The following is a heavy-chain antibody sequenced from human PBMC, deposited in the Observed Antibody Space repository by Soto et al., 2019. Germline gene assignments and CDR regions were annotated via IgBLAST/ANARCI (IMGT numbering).Heavy chain of an antibody. J-gene: IGHJ5*02. V-gene: IGHV4-38-2*02. D-gene: IGHD2-8*01. CDR1: SYSIISGFF. CDR2: IYHPGDT. CDR3: ARDTNSLDL. Sequence: PSETLSLTCVVSSYSIISGFFWPCIRQPPGKGLEWVGSIYHPGDTHYNPSLRSKVSMSVDTSKNHFSLSLTYLTAADTAVYFCARDTNSLDLWGQGILVTVSS.